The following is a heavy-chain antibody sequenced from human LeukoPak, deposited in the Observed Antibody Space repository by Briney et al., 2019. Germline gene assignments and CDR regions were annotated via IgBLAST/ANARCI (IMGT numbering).Heavy chain of an antibody. CDR1: GCTFNNYG. CDR2: IIPIAGIA. J-gene: IGHJ3*02. D-gene: IGHD1-26*01. V-gene: IGHV1-69*17. CDR3: ASPGGSYFGAFDI. Sequence: SVTVSCKASGCTFNNYGTSWVRQAPGQGLEWMGGIIPIAGIANYAQKFQGRVTITADKSTSTAYMELSSLRAEDTAVYYCASPGGSYFGAFDIWGQGTMVTVSS.